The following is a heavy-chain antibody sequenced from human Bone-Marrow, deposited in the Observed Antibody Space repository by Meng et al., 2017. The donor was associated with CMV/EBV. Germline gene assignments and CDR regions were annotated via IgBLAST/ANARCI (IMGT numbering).Heavy chain of an antibody. Sequence: GESLKISCAASGFTFSSYEMNWVRQAPGKGLEWVAFIRYDGSNKYYADSVKGRFTISRDNSKNTLYLQMNSLRAEDTAVYYCAKELRSVYYYYGMDVWGQGTTVTVSS. CDR3: AKELRSVYYYYGMDV. D-gene: IGHD4-17*01. CDR2: IRYDGSNK. CDR1: GFTFSSYE. V-gene: IGHV3-30*02. J-gene: IGHJ6*02.